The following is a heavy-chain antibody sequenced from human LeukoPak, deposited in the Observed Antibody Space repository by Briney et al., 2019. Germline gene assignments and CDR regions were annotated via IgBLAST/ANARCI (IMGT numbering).Heavy chain of an antibody. CDR1: GFAFNSYA. D-gene: IGHD6-19*01. J-gene: IGHJ4*02. Sequence: PGGSLRLSCAASGFAFNSYAMYWVRQAPGKGLEWISGIFGSGGSAHYADSVKGRLTISRDNSKNTLYLQMNSLRAEDTAVYYCGKTTAGYSSGRFPGWPVDYWGQGTLVTVSS. V-gene: IGHV3-23*01. CDR3: GKTTAGYSSGRFPGWPVDY. CDR2: IFGSGGSA.